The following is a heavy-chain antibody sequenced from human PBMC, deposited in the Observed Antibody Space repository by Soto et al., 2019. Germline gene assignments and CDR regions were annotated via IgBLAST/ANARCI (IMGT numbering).Heavy chain of an antibody. Sequence: SETLSLTCAVYGGSFSGYYWSWIRQPPGKGLEWIGEINHSGSTNYNPSLKSRVTISVDTSKNQFSLKLSSVTAADTAVYYCARCPNMRLGMALWYFDYWGQGTLVTVSS. CDR2: INHSGST. V-gene: IGHV4-34*01. J-gene: IGHJ4*02. CDR3: ARCPNMRLGMALWYFDY. D-gene: IGHD3-10*01. CDR1: GGSFSGYY.